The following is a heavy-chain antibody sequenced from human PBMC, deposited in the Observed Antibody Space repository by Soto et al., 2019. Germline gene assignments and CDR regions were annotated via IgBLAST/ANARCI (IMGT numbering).Heavy chain of an antibody. J-gene: IGHJ5*02. Sequence: QVQLVESGGGVVQPGGSLRLSCTTSGFTFSTCAQHWVRQGPGKGLEWVAIIWPDGNDKYYADSVKGRFTISSDNSKNMVFLQMNSLRAEDTAVYYCVRGSSCLSGIRYNLGWFGPWGQGTLVTVSS. D-gene: IGHD6-6*01. CDR2: IWPDGNDK. CDR1: GFTFSTCA. CDR3: VRGSSCLSGIRYNLGWFGP. V-gene: IGHV3-33*01.